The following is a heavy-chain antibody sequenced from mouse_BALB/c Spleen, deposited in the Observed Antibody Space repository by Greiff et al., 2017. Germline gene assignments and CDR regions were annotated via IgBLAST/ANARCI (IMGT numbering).Heavy chain of an antibody. D-gene: IGHD2-1*01. V-gene: IGHV5-6-5*01. Sequence: EVKLVESGGGLVKPGGSLKLSCAASGFTFSSYAMSWVRQTPEKRLEWVASISSCGSTYYPDSVKGRFTISRDNARNILYWPMSRLRSEDTAMYYCARICGNYKDDYFDYWGQGTTLTVSS. J-gene: IGHJ2*01. CDR3: ARICGNYKDDYFDY. CDR1: GFTFSSYA. CDR2: ISSCGST.